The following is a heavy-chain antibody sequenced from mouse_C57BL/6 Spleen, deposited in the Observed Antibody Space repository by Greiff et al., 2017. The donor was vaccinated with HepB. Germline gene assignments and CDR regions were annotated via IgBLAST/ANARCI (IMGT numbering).Heavy chain of an antibody. CDR1: GYTFTSYW. Sequence: QVQLKESGAELVKPGASVKLSCKASGYTFTSYWMQWVKQRPGQGLEWIGEIDPSDSYTNYNQKFKGKATLTVDTSSSTAYMQLSSLTSEDSAVYYCAIYFSYWGQGTLVTVSA. CDR2: IDPSDSYT. V-gene: IGHV1-50*01. D-gene: IGHD2-1*01. CDR3: AIYFSY. J-gene: IGHJ3*01.